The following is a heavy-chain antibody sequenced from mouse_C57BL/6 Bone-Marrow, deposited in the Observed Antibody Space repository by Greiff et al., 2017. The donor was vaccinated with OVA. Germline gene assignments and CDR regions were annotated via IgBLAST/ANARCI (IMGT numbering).Heavy chain of an antibody. CDR2: IWSGGST. J-gene: IGHJ2*01. D-gene: IGHD2-4*01. CDR3: AREEPFYDYDGVAFDY. Sequence: QVQLKESGPGLVQPSQSLSITCTVSGFSLTSYGVHWVRQSPGKGLEWLGVIWSGGSTDYNAAFISRLSISKDNSKSQVFFKMNSLQADDTAIYYCAREEPFYDYDGVAFDYWGQGTTLTVSS. V-gene: IGHV2-2*01. CDR1: GFSLTSYG.